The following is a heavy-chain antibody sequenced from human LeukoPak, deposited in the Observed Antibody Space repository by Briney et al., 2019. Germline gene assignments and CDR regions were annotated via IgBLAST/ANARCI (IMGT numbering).Heavy chain of an antibody. J-gene: IGHJ3*02. CDR1: GFTFSSSA. CDR2: IYSGGTT. Sequence: GGSLRLSCAASGFTFSSSAMTWVRQAPGKGLEWVSVIYSGGTTYYADSVKGRFTISRDSSRNTVYLQMNSLRAEDTAVYYCARAPSYSSVSVGFDIWGQGTMVTVSS. D-gene: IGHD4-11*01. V-gene: IGHV3-53*01. CDR3: ARAPSYSSVSVGFDI.